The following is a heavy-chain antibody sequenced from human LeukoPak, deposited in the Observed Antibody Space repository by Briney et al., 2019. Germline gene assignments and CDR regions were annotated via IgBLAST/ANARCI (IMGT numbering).Heavy chain of an antibody. CDR2: IIPIFGTA. Sequence: ASVKVSCKASGRTFSSYAISWVRQSPGQGLEWMGGIIPIFGTANYAQKFQGRVTITADESTSTADMELSSLRSEDTAVYYCASPGHQLLFGTSMWFDPWGQGTLVTVSS. CDR1: GRTFSSYA. V-gene: IGHV1-69*13. D-gene: IGHD2-2*01. J-gene: IGHJ5*02. CDR3: ASPGHQLLFGTSMWFDP.